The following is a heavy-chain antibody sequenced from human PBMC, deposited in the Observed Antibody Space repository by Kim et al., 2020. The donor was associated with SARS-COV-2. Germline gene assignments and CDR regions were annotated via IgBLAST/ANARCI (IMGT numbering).Heavy chain of an antibody. CDR3: ARFGGPVVVVPDPYYYYGMDV. Sequence: GGSLRLSCAASGFTFSSYSMNWVRQAPGKGLEWVSYISSSSSTIYYADSVKGRFTISRDNAKNSLYLQMNSLRDEDTAVYYCARFGGPVVVVPDPYYYYGMDVWGQGTTVTVSS. D-gene: IGHD2-2*01. J-gene: IGHJ6*02. CDR2: ISSSSSTI. V-gene: IGHV3-48*02. CDR1: GFTFSSYS.